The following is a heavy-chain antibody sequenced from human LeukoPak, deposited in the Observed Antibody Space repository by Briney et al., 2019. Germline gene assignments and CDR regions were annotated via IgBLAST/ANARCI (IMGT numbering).Heavy chain of an antibody. CDR2: ISVYDGNT. D-gene: IGHD3-22*01. V-gene: IGHV1-18*01. CDR3: AAGPGYYLPH. CDR1: NYTFVPYR. Sequence: ASVKVSCKAPNYTFVPYRITWLRPPPALGLEWMGWISVYDGNTNYAQKFQGRLTMTVHLSTTTAHMELRSLDSDDTPLYYCAAGPGYYLPHWGQGTQVIASS. J-gene: IGHJ4*02.